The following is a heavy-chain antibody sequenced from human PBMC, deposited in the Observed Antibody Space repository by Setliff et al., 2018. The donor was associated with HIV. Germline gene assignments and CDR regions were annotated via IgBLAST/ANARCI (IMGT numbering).Heavy chain of an antibody. CDR3: TTRAGYYYDRSGYYYCYFDL. Sequence: GGSLRLSCAASGFTFSNAWMSWVRQAPGKGLEWVGRIKSNTDGGTTDYAAPVKGRFTVSRDDSKTTLYLQMNGLKTEDTAVYYCTTRAGYYYDRSGYYYCYFDLWGRGTLVTVSS. D-gene: IGHD3-22*01. J-gene: IGHJ2*01. CDR1: GFTFSNAW. CDR2: IKSNTDGGTT. V-gene: IGHV3-15*01.